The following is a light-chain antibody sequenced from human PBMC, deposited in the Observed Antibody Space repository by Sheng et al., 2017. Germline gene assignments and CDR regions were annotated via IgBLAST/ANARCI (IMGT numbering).Light chain of an antibody. V-gene: IGKV3-15*01. CDR3: QQYNNWPPT. J-gene: IGKJ2*01. CDR1: QRINTN. CDR2: GAS. Sequence: EIVMTQSPATLSVSPGERATLSCRASQRINTNVAWHQQKPGQAPRLLIYGASTRAAGVPPRISGSGSGTEFTLIISNLQSEDFAVYFCQQYNNWPPTFGQGTKLDI.